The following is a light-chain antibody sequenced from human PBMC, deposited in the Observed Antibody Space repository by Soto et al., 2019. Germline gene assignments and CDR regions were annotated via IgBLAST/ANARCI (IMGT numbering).Light chain of an antibody. CDR2: DVS. V-gene: IGLV2-14*01. CDR1: SSDVGGYNY. J-gene: IGLJ1*01. Sequence: QSALTQPASVSGSPGQSITISCTGTSSDVGGYNYVSWYQQHPGKAPXLMIYDVSNRPSGVSXRFXGSKSGNTAXLTISGLQAEDEADYYCSSYTSSSLIVFGTGTKLTVL. CDR3: SSYTSSSLIV.